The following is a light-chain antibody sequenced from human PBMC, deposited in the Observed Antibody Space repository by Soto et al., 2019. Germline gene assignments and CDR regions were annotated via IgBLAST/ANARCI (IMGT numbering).Light chain of an antibody. V-gene: IGKV3-15*01. Sequence: EIVMTQSPATLSVSPGERATLSCRASQSVSSNLAWYQQKPGQAPRLLISGTSTRATGIPARFSGSGSGTEFTLTISSLQSEDFAVYYCQHYANWPLTFGGGTKV. CDR1: QSVSSN. CDR3: QHYANWPLT. CDR2: GTS. J-gene: IGKJ4*01.